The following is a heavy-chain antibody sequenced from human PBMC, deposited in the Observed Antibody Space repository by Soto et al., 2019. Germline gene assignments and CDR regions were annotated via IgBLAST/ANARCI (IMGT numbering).Heavy chain of an antibody. Sequence: GGSLRLSCSASGFTFSSYAMHWVRQAPGKGLEYVSAISSNGGSTYYADSVKGRFTISRDNSKNTLYLQMSSLRAEDTAGYYCVNSRGEGFLEWLFWPRVNGYNYGPFYFDYWGQGTLVTVSS. CDR2: ISSNGGST. CDR3: VNSRGEGFLEWLFWPRVNGYNYGPFYFDY. V-gene: IGHV3-64D*08. D-gene: IGHD3-3*01. CDR1: GFTFSSYA. J-gene: IGHJ4*02.